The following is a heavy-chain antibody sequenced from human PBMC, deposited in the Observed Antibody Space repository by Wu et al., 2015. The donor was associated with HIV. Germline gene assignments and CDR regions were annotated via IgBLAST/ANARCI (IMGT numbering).Heavy chain of an antibody. CDR2: ITTNNGYT. D-gene: IGHD3-22*01. V-gene: IGHV1-18*01. CDR3: ARVFEDSSGYYSWFDP. CDR1: GYTFITHP. J-gene: IGHJ5*02. Sequence: QVQLVQSGGDVKKSGASVKVSCKASGYTFITHPITWVRQAPGQRPEWMGWITTNNGYTKYAQKFQDRLSLTTDTSATTAYMELRSLRSDDTAVYYCARVFEDSSGYYSWFDPWGQGTRGHR.